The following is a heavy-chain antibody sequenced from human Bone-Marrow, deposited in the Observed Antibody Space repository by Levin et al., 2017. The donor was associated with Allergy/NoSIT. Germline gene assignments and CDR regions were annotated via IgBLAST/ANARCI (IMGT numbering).Heavy chain of an antibody. Sequence: GESLKISCKASGYTFTSYYMHWVRQAPGQGLEWMGIINPSGGSTSYAQKFQGRVTMTRDTSTSTVYMELSSLRSEDTAVYYCARLTIAVAGKNDYWGQGTLVTVSS. J-gene: IGHJ4*02. CDR3: ARLTIAVAGKNDY. CDR1: GYTFTSYY. V-gene: IGHV1-46*03. D-gene: IGHD6-19*01. CDR2: INPSGGST.